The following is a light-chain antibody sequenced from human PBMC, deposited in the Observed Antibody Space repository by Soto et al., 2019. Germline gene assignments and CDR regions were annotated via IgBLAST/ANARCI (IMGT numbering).Light chain of an antibody. J-gene: IGLJ1*01. V-gene: IGLV2-14*01. CDR1: SSDVGGYDY. Sequence: QSALTQPASVSGSPGQSITISCTGTSSDVGGYDYVSWYLQHPGKAPKLMIYDVINRPSGVSNRFSGSKSGNTASLTISGLQAEDEADYSCSSYTTSSTLVFGTGTKVTVL. CDR2: DVI. CDR3: SSYTTSSTLV.